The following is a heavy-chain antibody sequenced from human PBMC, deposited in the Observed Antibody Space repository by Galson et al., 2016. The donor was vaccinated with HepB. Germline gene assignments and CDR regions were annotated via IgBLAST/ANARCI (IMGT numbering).Heavy chain of an antibody. D-gene: IGHD6-13*01. CDR2: XXXSGXX. CDR3: AREAIAAPGKGGYHYYGMDX. V-gene: IGHV4-61*01. Sequence: SETLSLTCTVSGGSVXXXNYXXXWXXXPPXXXLEXXXYXXXSGXXXFNXXLKSRVXLSLDTSKXXFSXXLRSVTAADTAVYYCAREAIAAPGKGGYHYYGMDXXXQGXTXTV. CDR1: GGSVXXXNYX. J-gene: IGHJ6*02.